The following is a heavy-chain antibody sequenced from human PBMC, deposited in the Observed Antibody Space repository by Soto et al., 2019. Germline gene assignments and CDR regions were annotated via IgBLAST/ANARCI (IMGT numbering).Heavy chain of an antibody. CDR1: GFTFSSYG. Sequence: QVQLVESGGGVVQPGRSLRLSCTASGFTFSSYGMHWVRQAPGKGLEWVAVISYDGSKKYYADSAKGRFTISRDNSKTTLYLQVNSLRAEDTAVYYCAKDDATGIVGASISYFQHWGQGTLVTVSS. CDR2: ISYDGSKK. CDR3: AKDDATGIVGASISYFQH. V-gene: IGHV3-30*18. J-gene: IGHJ1*01. D-gene: IGHD1-26*01.